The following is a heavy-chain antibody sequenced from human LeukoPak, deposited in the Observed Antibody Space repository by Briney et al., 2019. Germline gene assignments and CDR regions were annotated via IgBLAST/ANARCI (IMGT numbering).Heavy chain of an antibody. CDR3: AKAEEWLLYRNDY. CDR2: LSGSGNTT. D-gene: IGHD3-3*01. V-gene: IGHV3-23*01. CDR1: GFTFSAYA. J-gene: IGHJ4*02. Sequence: PGGSLRLSCVGSGFTFSAYAMSWVRQAPGKGLEWVSGLSGSGNTTYYADSVKGRFAISRDNSKNTLYLQMNSLRVEDTAVYYCAKAEEWLLYRNDYWGQGSLVTVSS.